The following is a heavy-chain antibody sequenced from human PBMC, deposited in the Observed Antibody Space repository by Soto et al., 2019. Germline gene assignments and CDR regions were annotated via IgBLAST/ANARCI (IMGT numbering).Heavy chain of an antibody. CDR2: VSHSGRT. Sequence: SETLSLTCKVSGGSMRGYSWSWIRQTPGEGLEWIGYVSHSGRTDYSPSLKNRVTISLDMSKNHFALHVNSVDPADTAVYYCARVAMENYHDMWSGSTSSALDVWGKGTTLTVSS. D-gene: IGHD3-3*01. CDR1: GGSMRGYS. CDR3: ARVAMENYHDMWSGSTSSALDV. V-gene: IGHV4-59*13. J-gene: IGHJ6*04.